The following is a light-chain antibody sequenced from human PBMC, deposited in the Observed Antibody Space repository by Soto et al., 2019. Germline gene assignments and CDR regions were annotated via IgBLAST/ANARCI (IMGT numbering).Light chain of an antibody. CDR3: QQYYSYPRT. CDR1: QGISSY. J-gene: IGKJ1*01. CDR2: AAS. Sequence: AIRMTQSPSSFSASTGDRVTFTCRASQGISSYLAWYQQRPGKAPKLLIYAASTLQSGVPSRFSGSGSGTDLTLTISCLQPEDFATYYCQQYYSYPRTFGQGTKVEIK. V-gene: IGKV1-8*01.